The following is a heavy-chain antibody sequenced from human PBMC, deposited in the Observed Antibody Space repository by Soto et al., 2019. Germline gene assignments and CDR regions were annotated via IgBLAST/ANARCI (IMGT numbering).Heavy chain of an antibody. CDR3: AREWNPLNWFDP. D-gene: IGHD1-1*01. Sequence: PWGSLRLSCAASGFTFSSYSMNWVRQAPGKGLEWVSYISSSSSTIYYADSVKGRFTISRDNAKNSLYLQMNSLRDEDTAVYYCAREWNPLNWFDPWGQGTLVTVSS. J-gene: IGHJ5*02. CDR2: ISSSSSTI. V-gene: IGHV3-48*02. CDR1: GFTFSSYS.